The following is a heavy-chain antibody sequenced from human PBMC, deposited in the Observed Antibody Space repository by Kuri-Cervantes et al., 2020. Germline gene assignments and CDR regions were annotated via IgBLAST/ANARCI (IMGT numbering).Heavy chain of an antibody. CDR3: ARELGRGVISPYLDY. D-gene: IGHD3-10*01. V-gene: IGHV3-21*01. CDR2: ISSSSSYI. Sequence: LSLTCAASGFTFSSYSMNWVRQAPGKGLEWVSSISSSSSYIYYADSVKGRFTISRDNAKNSLYLQMNSLGAEDTAVYYCARELGRGVISPYLDYWGQGTLVTVSS. J-gene: IGHJ4*02. CDR1: GFTFSSYS.